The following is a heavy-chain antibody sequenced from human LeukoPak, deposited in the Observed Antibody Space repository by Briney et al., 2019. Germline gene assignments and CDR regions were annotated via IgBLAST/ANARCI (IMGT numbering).Heavy chain of an antibody. V-gene: IGHV4-34*01. D-gene: IGHD6-19*01. CDR2: INHSGST. J-gene: IGHJ4*02. CDR1: GGSFSGYY. Sequence: SETLSLTCAVYGGSFSGYYWSWIRQPPGKGLEWIGEINHSGSTNYNPSLKSRVTISVDTSKNQFSLKLSSMTAADTAVYYCARGRGGWIFDYWGQGTLVTVSS. CDR3: ARGRGGWIFDY.